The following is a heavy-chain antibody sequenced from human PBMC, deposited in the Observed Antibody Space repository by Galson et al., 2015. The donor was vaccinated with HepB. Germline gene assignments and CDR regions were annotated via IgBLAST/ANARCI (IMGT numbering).Heavy chain of an antibody. CDR3: ARARYSSSPPDY. CDR2: ISVYNGNT. Sequence: SVKVSCKVSGYIFSNYGISWVRQAPGQGLEWMGWISVYNGNTNDAQKLQGRVVMTTDTSTNTVYMQLGSLRFDDTAVYYCARARYSSSPPDYWGQGTLVTVSS. D-gene: IGHD6-6*01. J-gene: IGHJ4*02. V-gene: IGHV1-18*01. CDR1: GYIFSNYG.